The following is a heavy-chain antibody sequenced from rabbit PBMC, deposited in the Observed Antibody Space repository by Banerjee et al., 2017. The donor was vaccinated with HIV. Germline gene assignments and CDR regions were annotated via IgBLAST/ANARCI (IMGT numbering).Heavy chain of an antibody. Sequence: QQQLEESGGGLVKPGGTLTLTCKASGIDFSIYYYMCWVRQAPGKGLEWIACIYADGSGYTYYASWAKGRFTISKTSSTTVTLQMTSLTAADTATYFCARVNAGSSGYPYYFNLWGPGTLVTVS. D-gene: IGHD1-1*01. V-gene: IGHV1S45*01. CDR3: ARVNAGSSGYPYYFNL. CDR2: IYADGSGYT. CDR1: GIDFSIYYY. J-gene: IGHJ4*01.